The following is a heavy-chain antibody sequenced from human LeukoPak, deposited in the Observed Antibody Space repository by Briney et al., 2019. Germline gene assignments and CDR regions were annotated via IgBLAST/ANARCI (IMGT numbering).Heavy chain of an antibody. Sequence: PGGSLRLSCAASGFTFSSYSMNWVRQAPGKGLEWVSYISSSSSTIYYADSVKGRFTISRDNAKNSLYLQMNSLRAEDTAVYYCARGDYYDSSGYYYDYYWGQGTLVTVS. CDR2: ISSSSSTI. CDR1: GFTFSSYS. J-gene: IGHJ4*02. CDR3: ARGDYYDSSGYYYDYY. V-gene: IGHV3-48*01. D-gene: IGHD3-22*01.